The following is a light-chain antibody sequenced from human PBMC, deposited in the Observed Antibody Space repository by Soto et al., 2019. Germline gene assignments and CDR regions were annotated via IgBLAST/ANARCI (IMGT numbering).Light chain of an antibody. Sequence: EILLTQSPATLSSFPGDRVTLSCSASQYINTRLAWYQHRPGQAPRLLIYQTSLRAAGIPARFSASGSGPDFNLTISDVQPYDFALYYCPQRQSWPRTFGQGTKVDSK. CDR3: PQRQSWPRT. CDR1: QYINTR. V-gene: IGKV3-11*01. CDR2: QTS. J-gene: IGKJ1*01.